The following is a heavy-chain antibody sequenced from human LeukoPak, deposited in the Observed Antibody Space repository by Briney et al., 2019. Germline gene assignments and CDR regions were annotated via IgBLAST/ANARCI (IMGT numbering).Heavy chain of an antibody. D-gene: IGHD5-18*01. Sequence: SVKVSCKASGGTFSIYTISWVRQAPAQGLEWMGRIIPILGIANYAQKFQGRVTITADKSTSTAYMELSSLRSEDTAVYYCAREVGYSYGLDYWGQGTLVTVSS. CDR3: AREVGYSYGLDY. CDR2: IIPILGIA. J-gene: IGHJ4*02. V-gene: IGHV1-69*04. CDR1: GGTFSIYT.